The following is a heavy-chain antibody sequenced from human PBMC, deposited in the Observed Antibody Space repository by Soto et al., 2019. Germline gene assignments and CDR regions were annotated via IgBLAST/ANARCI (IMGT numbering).Heavy chain of an antibody. CDR2: ISYDGGNK. V-gene: IGHV3-30*03. J-gene: IGHJ5*02. D-gene: IGHD2-2*01. Sequence: GGSLRLSCAASGFTFSTYARHWVRKAPGKGLYCVAVISYDGGNKYYVDSVKGRFTISRDNSKNTLHLQMNSLRAEDTAVYYCARDRTSSPNWFDPWGQGTLVTVYS. CDR1: GFTFSTYA. CDR3: ARDRTSSPNWFDP.